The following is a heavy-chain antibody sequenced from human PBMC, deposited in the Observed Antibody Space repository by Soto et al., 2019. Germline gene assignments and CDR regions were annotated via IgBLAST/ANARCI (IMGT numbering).Heavy chain of an antibody. Sequence: QVQLMQSGAEVKKPGASVKVSCKASGNTFTNYYIHWVRQAPGQGLEWMGTINPSGGHTTYAQKFLGRVTMTRDTSTSTLYMELTSLRSEDPAVYYCARGGHVVVVTAAFDYWGQGTLVTVSS. CDR2: INPSGGHT. D-gene: IGHD2-21*02. CDR3: ARGGHVVVVTAAFDY. V-gene: IGHV1-46*01. J-gene: IGHJ4*02. CDR1: GNTFTNYY.